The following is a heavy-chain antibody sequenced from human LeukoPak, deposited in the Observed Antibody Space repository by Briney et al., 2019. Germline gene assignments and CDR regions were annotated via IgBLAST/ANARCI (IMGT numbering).Heavy chain of an antibody. V-gene: IGHV3-33*03. Sequence: GGSLRLSCAASGFTFSSYGMHWVCQAPGKGLEWVAVIWYDGSNKYYAGSVKGRFTISRDNVKNSLYLQMNSLRAEDTAIYYCATFRFLGTWGQGTMVTVSP. J-gene: IGHJ3*01. CDR3: ATFRFLGT. CDR1: GFTFSSYG. CDR2: IWYDGSNK. D-gene: IGHD3-3*01.